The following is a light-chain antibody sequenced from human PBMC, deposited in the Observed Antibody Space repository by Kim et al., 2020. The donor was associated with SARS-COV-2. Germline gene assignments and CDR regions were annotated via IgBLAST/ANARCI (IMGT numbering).Light chain of an antibody. CDR3: HSRDININHHV. J-gene: IGLJ1*01. CDR2: GKN. V-gene: IGLV3-19*01. Sequence: SSELTQDPAMSVALGQTVRITCQGDILRRSFAAWYQQKPGQAPVLVTYGKNYRPSGIPDRFSGSNSESTASLTITGAPADDGADYYCHSRDININHHVFG. CDR1: ILRRSF.